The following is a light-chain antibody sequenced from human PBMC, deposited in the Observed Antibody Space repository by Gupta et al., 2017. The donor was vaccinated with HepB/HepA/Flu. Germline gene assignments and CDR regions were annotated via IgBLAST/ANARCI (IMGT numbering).Light chain of an antibody. V-gene: IGKV2-28*01. CDR2: LGS. Sequence: DILMTQSPLSLPVTPGEPASISCRSSQSLLHSNGYNYLDWYLQKPGQSPQLLIYLGSNRASGVPDRFSGSGSGKDFTLKISRGEAEDVGVYYCMQALQTPIFTFGPGTKVDIK. CDR1: QSLLHSNGYNY. J-gene: IGKJ3*01. CDR3: MQALQTPIFT.